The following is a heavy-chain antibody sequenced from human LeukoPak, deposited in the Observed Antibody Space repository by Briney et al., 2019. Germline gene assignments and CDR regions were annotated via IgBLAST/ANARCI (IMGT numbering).Heavy chain of an antibody. CDR1: GGSISSYY. J-gene: IGHJ3*02. D-gene: IGHD5-12*01. CDR3: ARVYSGYGWAFGI. Sequence: SETLSLTCTVSGGSISSYYWSWIRQPPGKGLEWIGYIYYSGSTNYNPSLKSRVTISVDTSKNQFSLKLSSVTAADTAVYYCARVYSGYGWAFGIWGQGTMVTVSS. CDR2: IYYSGST. V-gene: IGHV4-59*01.